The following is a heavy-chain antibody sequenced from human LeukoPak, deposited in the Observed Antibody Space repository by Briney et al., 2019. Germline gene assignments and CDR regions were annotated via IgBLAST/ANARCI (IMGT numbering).Heavy chain of an antibody. CDR2: FDPEDGET. CDR1: GYTLTELS. V-gene: IGHV1-24*01. CDR3: ATSPWLVRSRSFDY. D-gene: IGHD6-19*01. Sequence: ASVKVSFKVSGYTLTELSMHWVRQAPGKGLEWMGGFDPEDGETIYAQKFQGRVTMTQDTSTDTVYLELSSLRSEDTAVYYCATSPWLVRSRSFDYWGQGTLVTVSS. J-gene: IGHJ4*02.